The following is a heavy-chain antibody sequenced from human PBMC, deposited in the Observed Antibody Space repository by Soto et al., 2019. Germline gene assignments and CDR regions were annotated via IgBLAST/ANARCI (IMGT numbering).Heavy chain of an antibody. V-gene: IGHV3-21*01. Sequence: PGGSLRLSCAASGFILRSYNMNWVRQAPGKGLEWVSSISSTSSYTYYADSVKGRFTISRDNAKNSLFLQMNSLRAEDTAVYYCARETDLSSFSPSDSWGQGTLVTVS. CDR3: ARETDLSSFSPSDS. CDR2: ISSTSSYT. CDR1: GFILRSYN. J-gene: IGHJ4*02. D-gene: IGHD6-6*01.